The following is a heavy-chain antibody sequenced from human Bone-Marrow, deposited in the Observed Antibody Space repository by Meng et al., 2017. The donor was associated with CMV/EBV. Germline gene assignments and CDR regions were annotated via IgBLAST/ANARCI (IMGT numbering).Heavy chain of an antibody. CDR2: INPSGGST. CDR3: ARGGEGCSSTSCSDYYYYGMDV. Sequence: ASVKVSCKASGYTFTDYYMHWMRQAPGQGLEWMGIINPSGGSTSYAQKFQGRVTMTRDTSTSTVYMELSSLRSEDTAVYYCARGGEGCSSTSCSDYYYYGMDVWGQGTTVTVSS. J-gene: IGHJ6*02. CDR1: GYTFTDYY. D-gene: IGHD2-2*01. V-gene: IGHV1-46*01.